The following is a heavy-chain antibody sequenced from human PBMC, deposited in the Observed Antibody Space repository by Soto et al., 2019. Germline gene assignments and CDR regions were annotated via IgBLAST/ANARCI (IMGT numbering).Heavy chain of an antibody. D-gene: IGHD2-2*01. J-gene: IGHJ4*02. CDR1: GGSFSGYY. CDR3: AADLTSSSTSCLSY. Sequence: SETLSLTCAVYGGSFSGYYWSWIRQPPGKGLEWIGEINHSGSTNYNPSLKSRVTISVDTSKNQFSLKLSSVTAADTAVYYCAADLTSSSTSCLSYWGQGTLVTVSS. V-gene: IGHV4-34*01. CDR2: INHSGST.